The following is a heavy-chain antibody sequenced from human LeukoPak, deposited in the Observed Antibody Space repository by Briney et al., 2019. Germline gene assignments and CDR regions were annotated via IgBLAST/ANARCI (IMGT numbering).Heavy chain of an antibody. J-gene: IGHJ4*02. Sequence: SETLSLTCTVSGGSISSYYWSWIRQPPGKGLEWIGYIYYSGSTNYNPSLKSRVTISVDTSKNQFSLKLSSVTAADTAVYYCASRSSSGCFWPGAFDYWGQGTLVTVSS. CDR1: GGSISSYY. V-gene: IGHV4-59*01. CDR3: ASRSSSGCFWPGAFDY. D-gene: IGHD3-22*01. CDR2: IYYSGST.